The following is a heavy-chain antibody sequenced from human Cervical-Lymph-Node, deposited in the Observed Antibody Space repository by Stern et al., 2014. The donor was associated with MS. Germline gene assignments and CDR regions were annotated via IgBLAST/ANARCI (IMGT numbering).Heavy chain of an antibody. J-gene: IGHJ6*02. V-gene: IGHV1-69*01. Sequence: QVQPVQSGAEVKKPGSSVKVSCKASGGTFSSYAINWVRQPPGQGLERMGGIMPICCGAPYAQKFQGEVSITADESTRADSLELRSLRSEDTAVYYCARDVPPQDYYYYGMDVWGQGTTVTVSS. CDR1: GGTFSSYA. CDR2: IMPICCGA. CDR3: ARDVPPQDYYYYGMDV.